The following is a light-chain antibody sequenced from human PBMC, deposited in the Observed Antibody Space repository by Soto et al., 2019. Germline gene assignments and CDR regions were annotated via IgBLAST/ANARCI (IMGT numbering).Light chain of an antibody. J-gene: IGLJ1*01. V-gene: IGLV2-8*01. CDR3: CSYAGDNYYV. CDR1: SSDVGGYNY. Sequence: QSVLTQPPSASGSPGQSVTISCTGTSSDVGGYNYVSWYQHHPGKAPKLIIFEVRERPSGVPDRFSGSKSGNTASLTVSGLQAEDEADYYCCSYAGDNYYVFGTGTKLTVL. CDR2: EVR.